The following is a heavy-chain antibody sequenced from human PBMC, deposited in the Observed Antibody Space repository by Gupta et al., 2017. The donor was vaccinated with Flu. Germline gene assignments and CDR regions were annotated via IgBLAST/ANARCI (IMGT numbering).Heavy chain of an antibody. D-gene: IGHD4-17*01. V-gene: IGHV3-30*18. CDR2: ISYDGSNK. CDR3: AKWRYGFDY. CDR1: GFRFSRYG. J-gene: IGHJ4*02. Sequence: QVQLVESGGGVVQPGRSLRLSCAAPGFRFSRYGMHWVRQAPGKGLEWVAVISYDGSNKYYADSVKGRFTISRDNSKNTLYLQMNSLRAEDTAVYYCAKWRYGFDYWGQGTLVTVSA.